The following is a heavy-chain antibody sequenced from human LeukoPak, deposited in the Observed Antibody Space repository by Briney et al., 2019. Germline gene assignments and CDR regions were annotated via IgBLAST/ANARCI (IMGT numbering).Heavy chain of an antibody. Sequence: PSETLSLTCTVSGGPISSYYWSWIRQPPGKGLEWIGFIYYIENTNYNPSLRSRVTMSLDTSKNQFSLKLSSVTAADTAVYYCARADYYGRGKVDYWGQGTLVTVSS. CDR1: GGPISSYY. J-gene: IGHJ4*02. V-gene: IGHV4-59*08. CDR3: ARADYYGRGKVDY. D-gene: IGHD3-10*02. CDR2: IYYIENT.